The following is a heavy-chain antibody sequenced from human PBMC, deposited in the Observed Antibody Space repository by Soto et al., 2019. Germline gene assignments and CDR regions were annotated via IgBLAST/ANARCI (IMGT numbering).Heavy chain of an antibody. CDR1: GYAFTSYD. J-gene: IGHJ6*03. CDR3: ARAGRLRTIFGLVIHPQRYYMDV. D-gene: IGHD3-3*01. Sequence: ASVKVSCKASGYAFTSYDINWVRQATGQGLEWMGWMNPNSGNTGYAQKFQGRVTMTRNTSISTAYMELSSLRSEDTAVYYCARAGRLRTIFGLVIHPQRYYMDVWGKGTTVTVSS. CDR2: MNPNSGNT. V-gene: IGHV1-8*01.